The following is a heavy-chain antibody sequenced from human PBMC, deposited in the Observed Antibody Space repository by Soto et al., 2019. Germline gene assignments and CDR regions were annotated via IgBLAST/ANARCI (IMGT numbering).Heavy chain of an antibody. V-gene: IGHV4-34*01. CDR1: GGSFSGYY. D-gene: IGHD6-13*01. CDR3: ARIGIAAGRSDY. Sequence: QVQLQQWGAGLLKPSETLSLTCAVYGGSFSGYYWSWIRQPPGKGLEWIGEINHSGSTNYNPSLKSRVTISVDTSKNQFSLKLSSVTAADTAVYYCARIGIAAGRSDYWGQGTLVIVSS. CDR2: INHSGST. J-gene: IGHJ4*02.